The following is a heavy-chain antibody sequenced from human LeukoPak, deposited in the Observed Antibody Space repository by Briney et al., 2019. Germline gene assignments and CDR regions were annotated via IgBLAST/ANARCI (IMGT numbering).Heavy chain of an antibody. J-gene: IGHJ4*02. Sequence: PGGSLRLSCAASGFTFSSYEMHWVRQAPGKGLEWVSYISSSGSSIYYADSVKGRFTISRDNAKNSLYLQMNSLRAEDTAVYYCARPPAPITADPQQLDYWGQGTLVTVSS. V-gene: IGHV3-48*03. CDR2: ISSSGSSI. CDR3: ARPPAPITADPQQLDY. D-gene: IGHD2-2*01. CDR1: GFTFSSYE.